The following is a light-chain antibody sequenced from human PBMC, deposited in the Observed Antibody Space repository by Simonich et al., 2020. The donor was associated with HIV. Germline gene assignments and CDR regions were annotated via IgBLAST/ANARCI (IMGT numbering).Light chain of an antibody. J-gene: IGKJ1*01. CDR1: QSVLYSSNNKNN. Sequence: DIVMTQSPDSLAVSLGERATINCKSSQSVLYSSNNKNNLAWYQQKPGQPPKLLIYWATTREAGVPDRISGSGSRTNFTLTISRLQAEDVAVYYYHQYYSIPTFGQGTKAEVK. CDR2: WAT. CDR3: HQYYSIPT. V-gene: IGKV4-1*01.